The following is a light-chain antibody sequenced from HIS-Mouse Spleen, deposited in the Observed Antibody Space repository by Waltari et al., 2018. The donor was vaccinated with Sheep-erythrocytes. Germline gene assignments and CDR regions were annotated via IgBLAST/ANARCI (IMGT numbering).Light chain of an antibody. CDR1: TSAVGGYNY. V-gene: IGLV2-11*01. Sequence: QPALTQPRSVSGSPGQSVTISCTGATSAVGGYNYVSWYQQHPGKAPKLMIYDVSKRPSGVPDRFSGSKSGNTASLTISGLQAEDEADYYCCSYAGSYTLVFGGGTKLTVL. CDR3: CSYAGSYTLV. CDR2: DVS. J-gene: IGLJ2*01.